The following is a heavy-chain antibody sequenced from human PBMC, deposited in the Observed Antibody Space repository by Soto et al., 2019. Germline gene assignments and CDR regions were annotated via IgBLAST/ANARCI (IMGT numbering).Heavy chain of an antibody. CDR2: IYYSGST. CDR1: GGSISSYY. D-gene: IGHD1-26*01. CDR3: GRVGGATPEDFDY. Sequence: PSETLSLTCTVSGGSISSYYWSWIRQPPGKGLEWIGYIYYSGSTNYNPSLKSRVTISVDTSKNQFSLKLSSVTAADTAVYYCGRVGGATPEDFDYWGQGTLVTVSS. J-gene: IGHJ4*02. V-gene: IGHV4-59*01.